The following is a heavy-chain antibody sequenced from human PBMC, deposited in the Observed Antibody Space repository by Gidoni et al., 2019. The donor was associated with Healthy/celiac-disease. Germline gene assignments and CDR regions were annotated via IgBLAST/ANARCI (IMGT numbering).Heavy chain of an antibody. Sequence: QVQLVQSGAEVKKPGASVKVSCKASGYTFTSYGISWVRQAPGQGLEWMGWISAYNGNTNYAQKLQGRVTMTTDTSTSTAYMELRSLRSDDTAVYYCARSSHIAVAGKDHYYYYYYGMDVWGQGTTVTVSS. CDR1: GYTFTSYG. D-gene: IGHD6-19*01. CDR3: ARSSHIAVAGKDHYYYYYYGMDV. J-gene: IGHJ6*02. V-gene: IGHV1-18*01. CDR2: ISAYNGNT.